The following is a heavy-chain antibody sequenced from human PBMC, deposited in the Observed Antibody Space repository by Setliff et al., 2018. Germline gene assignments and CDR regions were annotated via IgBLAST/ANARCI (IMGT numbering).Heavy chain of an antibody. D-gene: IGHD3-22*01. V-gene: IGHV3-23*01. Sequence: GGSLRLSCAASGFIFKNHALTWVRQVPGKGLEWVSAVSGGGDYTYYADSVKGRFTVSRDNSRNTLFLQMNSLRAEDTAVYYCAKDTHYYSSSGYYCFDYWGQGTLVTVSS. CDR2: VSGGGDYT. J-gene: IGHJ4*02. CDR3: AKDTHYYSSSGYYCFDY. CDR1: GFIFKNHA.